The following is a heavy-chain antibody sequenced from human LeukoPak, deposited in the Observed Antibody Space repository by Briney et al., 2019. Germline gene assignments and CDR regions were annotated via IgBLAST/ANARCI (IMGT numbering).Heavy chain of an antibody. CDR3: ARQPDAFDI. Sequence: SETLSLTCTVSGGSISSGDYYWSWIRQPPGKGLEWIGYIYYSGSTYYNPSLKSRITISVDTSKNQFSLKLSSVTAADTTVYYCARQPDAFDIWGQGTMVTVSS. V-gene: IGHV4-30-4*01. CDR1: GGSISSGDYY. J-gene: IGHJ3*02. CDR2: IYYSGST.